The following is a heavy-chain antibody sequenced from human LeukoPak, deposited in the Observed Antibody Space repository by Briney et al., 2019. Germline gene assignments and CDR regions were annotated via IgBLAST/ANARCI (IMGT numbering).Heavy chain of an antibody. CDR2: MNHSGSS. J-gene: IGHJ4*02. CDR1: GFTVSSNY. CDR3: TRGRYNYGFFDY. D-gene: IGHD5-18*01. V-gene: IGHV4-34*01. Sequence: GSLRLSCAASGFTVSSNYMSWIRQPPGKGLEWIGEMNHSGSSNYNSSLKSRVTISVDTSKNQFSLKLTSVTAADMAVYYCTRGRYNYGFFDYWGQGTPVTVSS.